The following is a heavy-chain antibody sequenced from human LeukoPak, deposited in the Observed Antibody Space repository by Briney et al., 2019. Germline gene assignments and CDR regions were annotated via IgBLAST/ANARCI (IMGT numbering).Heavy chain of an antibody. CDR2: IYYSGST. CDR1: GGSISSYY. V-gene: IGHV4-59*01. D-gene: IGHD6-19*01. Sequence: SQTLSLTCTFSGGSISSYYWSWIRQPPGKGLEWIGDIYYSGSTNYNPYPKSRVTISVDTSKNQFSLKLSSVTAADTGVYYCAARSSGWYGVEYYFDYWGQGTLVTVSS. CDR3: AARSSGWYGVEYYFDY. J-gene: IGHJ4*02.